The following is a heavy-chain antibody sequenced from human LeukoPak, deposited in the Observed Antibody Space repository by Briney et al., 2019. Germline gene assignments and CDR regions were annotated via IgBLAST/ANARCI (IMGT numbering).Heavy chain of an antibody. CDR2: ISYDGSNK. D-gene: IGHD1-26*01. V-gene: IGHV3-30*18. CDR3: AKGDSGSYFYFDY. CDR1: GFTFISYC. Sequence: GGSLRLSCAASGFTFISYCMHSVRQAPGKGLEWVAVISYDGSNKYYADSVKGRFTISRDNSKNTLYLQMNRLRGEDTAVYYCAKGDSGSYFYFDYWGREPWSPSPQ. J-gene: IGHJ4*02.